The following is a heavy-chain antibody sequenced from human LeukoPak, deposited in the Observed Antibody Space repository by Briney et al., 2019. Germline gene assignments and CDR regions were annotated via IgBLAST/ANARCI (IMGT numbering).Heavy chain of an antibody. CDR1: GYTFSDYY. CDR3: ARVSGSSSSPGDYFYYYMDV. V-gene: IGHV1-2*02. D-gene: IGHD6-6*01. CDR2: INPNSGGT. J-gene: IGHJ6*03. Sequence: ASVKVSCKASGYTFSDYYMHWVRQAPGQGLEWMGWINPNSGGTNYAQKFQGRVTMTRDTSISTAYMELSRLRSDDTAVYYCARVSGSSSSPGDYFYYYMDVWGKGTTVTVSS.